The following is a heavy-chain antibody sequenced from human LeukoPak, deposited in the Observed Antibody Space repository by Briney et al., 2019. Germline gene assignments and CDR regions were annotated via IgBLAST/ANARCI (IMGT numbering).Heavy chain of an antibody. J-gene: IGHJ6*03. CDR1: GYSISSGYY. Sequence: SETLSLTCTVSGYSISSGYYWSWIRQPPGKGLEWIGYIYYSGSTNYNPSLKSRVTISVDTSKNQFSLKLSSVTAADTAVYYCARDQGALDYYYMDVWGKGTTVTVSS. CDR2: IYYSGST. V-gene: IGHV4-61*01. CDR3: ARDQGALDYYYMDV.